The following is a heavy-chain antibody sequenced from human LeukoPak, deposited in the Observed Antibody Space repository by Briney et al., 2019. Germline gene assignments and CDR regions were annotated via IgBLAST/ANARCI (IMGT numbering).Heavy chain of an antibody. CDR3: AAATYYYDSSGYYFDY. V-gene: IGHV1-24*01. CDR1: GYTLTELS. CDR2: FDPEDGET. J-gene: IGHJ4*02. D-gene: IGHD3-22*01. Sequence: ASVKVSCKVSGYTLTELSMHWVRQAPGKGLEWMGGFDPEDGETIYAQKFQGRVTMTEDTSTDTAYMELSSLRSEDTAVYYCAAATYYYDSSGYYFDYWGQGTLVTVSS.